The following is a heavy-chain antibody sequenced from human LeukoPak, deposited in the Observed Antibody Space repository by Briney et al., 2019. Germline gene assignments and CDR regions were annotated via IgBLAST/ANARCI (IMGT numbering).Heavy chain of an antibody. J-gene: IGHJ3*02. D-gene: IGHD6-19*01. Sequence: ASVKVSCKASGYTLTSYDINWVRQATGQGLEWMGWMNPKSGNRGYAQKFQGRVTMTRNTSISTVYVELSSLRSEDTAVYYCVGGYSSGWDAFDIWGQGTMVTVSS. CDR1: GYTLTSYD. CDR3: VGGYSSGWDAFDI. V-gene: IGHV1-8*01. CDR2: MNPKSGNR.